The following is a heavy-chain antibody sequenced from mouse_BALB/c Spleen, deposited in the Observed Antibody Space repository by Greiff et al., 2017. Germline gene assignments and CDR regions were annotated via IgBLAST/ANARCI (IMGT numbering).Heavy chain of an antibody. J-gene: IGHJ3*01. D-gene: IGHD2-3*01. V-gene: IGHV14-1*02. CDR1: GFNINDYY. CDR3: ARSRDGYYLAWFAY. Sequence: EVQLQQSGAELVRPGALVKLSCKASGFNINDYYMHWVKQRPEQGLEWIGWIDPENGNTIYDPKFQGKASITADTSSNTAYLQLSSLTSEDTAVYYCARSRDGYYLAWFAYWGQGTLVTVSA. CDR2: IDPENGNT.